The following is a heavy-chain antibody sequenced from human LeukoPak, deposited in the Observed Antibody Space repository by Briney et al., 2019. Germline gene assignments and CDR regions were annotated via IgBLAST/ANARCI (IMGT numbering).Heavy chain of an antibody. CDR2: ISSSGSTI. D-gene: IGHD4-17*01. J-gene: IGHJ4*02. CDR3: AGNDYGDYFDY. V-gene: IGHV3-11*01. CDR1: GFTFSSYA. Sequence: GGSLRLSCAASGFTFSSYAMSWIRQAPGKGLEWVSYISSSGSTIYYADSVKGRFTISRDNAKNSLYLQMNSLRAEDTAVYYCAGNDYGDYFDYWGQGTLVTVSS.